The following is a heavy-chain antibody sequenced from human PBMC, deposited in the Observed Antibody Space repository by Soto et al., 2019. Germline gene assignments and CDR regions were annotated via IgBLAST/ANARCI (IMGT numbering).Heavy chain of an antibody. Sequence: KPSETLSLTCAVSGYSISSSNWWGWIRQPPGKGLEWIGYIYYSGSTYYNPSLKSRVTMSVDTSKNQFSLKLSSVTAVDTAVYYCARTDDSSGYGVWFDPWGQGTLVTVSS. J-gene: IGHJ5*02. CDR1: GYSISSSNW. CDR2: IYYSGST. V-gene: IGHV4-28*01. D-gene: IGHD3-22*01. CDR3: ARTDDSSGYGVWFDP.